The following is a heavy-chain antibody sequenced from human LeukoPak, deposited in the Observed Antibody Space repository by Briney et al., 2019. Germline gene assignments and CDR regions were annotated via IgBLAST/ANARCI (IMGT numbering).Heavy chain of an antibody. CDR1: CYRLTKYW. CDR2: IDPSDSYI. Sequence: GQSLKISCQCSCYRLTKYWISWACQMPGKGLEWMGRIDPSDSYINYSPSFQGHVTISADKSISTAYLQWSSLKDSDTAMNSCARHVESFDSSGYGGFEIWGQGTMVTVSS. V-gene: IGHV5-10-1*01. CDR3: ARHVESFDSSGYGGFEI. D-gene: IGHD3-22*01. J-gene: IGHJ3*02.